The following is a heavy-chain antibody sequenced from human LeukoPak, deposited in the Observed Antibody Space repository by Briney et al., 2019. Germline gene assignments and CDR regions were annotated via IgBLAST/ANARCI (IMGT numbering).Heavy chain of an antibody. D-gene: IGHD3-22*01. CDR2: INHSGST. J-gene: IGHJ4*02. CDR3: ARGPPRDFGSSGFYFNY. V-gene: IGHV4-34*01. CDR1: GRSFSGYF. Sequence: PSETLSLTCAVYGRSFSGYFWSWFRQPPSKGLEWIGEINHSGSTNYNPSLESRVTISEDTSKNQFSLKLSSVTAADTAVYYSARGPPRDFGSSGFYFNYWGQGTLVTVSS.